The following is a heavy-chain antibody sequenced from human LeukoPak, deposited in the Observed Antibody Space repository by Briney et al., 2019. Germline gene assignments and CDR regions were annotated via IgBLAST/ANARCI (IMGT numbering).Heavy chain of an antibody. J-gene: IGHJ4*02. Sequence: GRSLRLSCAASGFTFSTYSMNLVRQAPGQGLEWVASFSTTNFYIYYADSVQGRFTISRDNAKNSLYLEMNSLRADDTAVYYCARDRCSGGTCYSHPSYFDLWGQGTLVTVSS. D-gene: IGHD2-15*01. CDR3: ARDRCSGGTCYSHPSYFDL. CDR1: GFTFSTYS. V-gene: IGHV3-21*01. CDR2: FSTTNFYI.